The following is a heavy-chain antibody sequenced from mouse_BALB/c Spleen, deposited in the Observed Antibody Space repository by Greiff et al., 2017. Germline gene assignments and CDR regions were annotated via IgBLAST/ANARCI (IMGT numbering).Heavy chain of an antibody. CDR1: GFNFKDYY. D-gene: IGHD1-2*01. Sequence: VQLQQSGAELVRPGALVKLSCKASGFNFKDYYMHWVKQRPEQGLEWIGWIDPENGNTIYDPKFQGKASITADTSSNTAYLQLSSLTSEDTAVYYCARNSLLRPSYYFDYWGQGTTLTVSS. J-gene: IGHJ2*01. CDR3: ARNSLLRPSYYFDY. CDR2: IDPENGNT. V-gene: IGHV14-1*02.